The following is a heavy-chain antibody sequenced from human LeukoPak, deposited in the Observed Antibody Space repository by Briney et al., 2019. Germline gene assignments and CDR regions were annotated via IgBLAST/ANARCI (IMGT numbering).Heavy chain of an antibody. CDR1: GYTFTSYG. Sequence: GASVKVSCKASGYTFTSYGISWVRQAPGQGLEWMGWMNPNSGNTGYAQKLQGRVTMTTDTSTSTAYMELRSLRSDDTAVYYCARDYDILTAQGGHWGQGTLVTVSS. CDR3: ARDYDILTAQGGH. D-gene: IGHD3-9*01. CDR2: MNPNSGNT. J-gene: IGHJ4*02. V-gene: IGHV1-18*01.